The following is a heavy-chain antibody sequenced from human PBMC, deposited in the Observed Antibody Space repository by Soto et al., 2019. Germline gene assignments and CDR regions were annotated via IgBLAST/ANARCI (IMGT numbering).Heavy chain of an antibody. CDR3: ARVPIIAVAGNKYYGMHV. D-gene: IGHD6-19*01. V-gene: IGHV1-2*04. CDR2: INPNSGGT. Sequence: ASVKVSCKASGYTFTGYYMHWVRQAPGQGLEWMGWINPNSGGTNYAQKFQGWVTMTRDTSISTAYMELSRLRSDDTAVYYCARVPIIAVAGNKYYGMHVWGQGTTVTGSS. CDR1: GYTFTGYY. J-gene: IGHJ6*02.